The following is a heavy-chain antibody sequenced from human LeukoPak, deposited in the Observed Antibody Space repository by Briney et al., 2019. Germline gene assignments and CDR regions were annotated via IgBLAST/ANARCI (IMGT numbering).Heavy chain of an antibody. CDR3: ARESAVAGTVNAFDI. CDR1: GGSISSSSYY. CDR2: IYHSGST. Sequence: SETLSLTCTVSGGSISSSSYYWGWIRQPPGKGLEWIGSIYHSGSTYYNPSLKSRVTISVDTSKNQFSLKLSSVTAADTAVYYCARESAVAGTVNAFDIWGQGTMVTVSS. D-gene: IGHD6-19*01. V-gene: IGHV4-39*07. J-gene: IGHJ3*02.